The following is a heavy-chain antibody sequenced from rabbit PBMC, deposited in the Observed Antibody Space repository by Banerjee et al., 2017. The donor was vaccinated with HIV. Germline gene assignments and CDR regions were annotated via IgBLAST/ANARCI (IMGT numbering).Heavy chain of an antibody. Sequence: QEQLVEYGGDLVQPEGSLTLTCKASGLDFSSGYWIYWVRQAPGKGLEWIARIYTGSGATNYASWAKGRFTVSRASSTTVTLQMTSLTAADTATYFCARNRAGSGVYLYGMDLWGPGTLVTVS. CDR2: IYTGSGAT. CDR1: GLDFSSGYW. J-gene: IGHJ6*01. D-gene: IGHD4-2*01. CDR3: ARNRAGSGVYLYGMDL. V-gene: IGHV1S45*01.